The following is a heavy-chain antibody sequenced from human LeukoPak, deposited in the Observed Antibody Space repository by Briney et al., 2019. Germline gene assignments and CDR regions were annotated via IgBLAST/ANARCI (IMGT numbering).Heavy chain of an antibody. CDR3: VSPGPNYGDYAYEY. Sequence: SETLFLTCSVSGATVSSGSYYWTWLRQPPGKGLEWIGYIYYTGTTNYSPSLKSRITISLDLSMNQFSLRLKSVTAADTAVYYCVSPGPNYGDYAYEYWGQGTLVTVSS. J-gene: IGHJ4*02. CDR2: IYYTGTT. V-gene: IGHV4-61*01. D-gene: IGHD4-17*01. CDR1: GATVSSGSYY.